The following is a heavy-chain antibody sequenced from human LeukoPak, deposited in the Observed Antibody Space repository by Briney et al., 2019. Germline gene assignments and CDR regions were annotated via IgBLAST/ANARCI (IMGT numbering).Heavy chain of an antibody. CDR2: IYHSGST. CDR3: AREVGKSSGYDY. D-gene: IGHD3-22*01. J-gene: IGHJ4*02. Sequence: PSETLSLTCTVSGGSISSGGYYWSWIRQPPGKGLEWIGYIYHSGSTYYNPSLKSRVTISVDRSKNQFSLKLSSVTAADTAVYYCAREVGKSSGYDYWGQGTLVTVSS. V-gene: IGHV4-30-2*01. CDR1: GGSISSGGYY.